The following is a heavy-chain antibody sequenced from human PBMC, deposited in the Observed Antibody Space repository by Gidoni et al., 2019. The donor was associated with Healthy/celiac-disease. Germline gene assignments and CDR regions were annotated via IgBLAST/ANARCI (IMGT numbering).Heavy chain of an antibody. Sequence: VESGGGVVQPGRSLRLSCAACGFTFSSYGMHWVRQAPGKGLEWVAVISYDGSNKYDADSVKGRFTISRDNSKNTLYLQMNSLRAEDTAVYYCAKGLHSSSWYTPQDYYYYYGMDVWGQGTTVTVSS. V-gene: IGHV3-30*18. CDR1: GFTFSSYG. J-gene: IGHJ6*02. CDR3: AKGLHSSSWYTPQDYYYYYGMDV. D-gene: IGHD6-13*01. CDR2: ISYDGSNK.